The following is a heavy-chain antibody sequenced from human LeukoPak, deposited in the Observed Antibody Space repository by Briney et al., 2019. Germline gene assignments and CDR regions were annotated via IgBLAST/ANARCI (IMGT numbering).Heavy chain of an antibody. CDR1: GDSVSSNIAA. Sequence: SQTLSLTCAISGDSVSSNIAAWNWLRQSPSSGLEWLGRTFYRSKWCNDYALSVKGRITINPDTSKNHFYLQLNSVTPEDTAVYYCARDRSFGYGSHFDYWGQGTLVTVPS. CDR2: TFYRSKWCN. CDR3: ARDRSFGYGSHFDY. V-gene: IGHV6-1*01. D-gene: IGHD5-18*01. J-gene: IGHJ4*02.